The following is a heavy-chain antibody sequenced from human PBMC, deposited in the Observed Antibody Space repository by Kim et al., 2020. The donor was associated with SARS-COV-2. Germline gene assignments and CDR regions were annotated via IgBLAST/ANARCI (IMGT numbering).Heavy chain of an antibody. Sequence: SETLSLTCTVSGGSISSYYWSWIRQPPGKGLEWIGYIYYSGSTNYNPSLKSRVTISVDTSKNQFSLKLSSVTAADTAVYYCARDVWFGDRGSFDYWGQGTLVTVSS. D-gene: IGHD3-10*01. V-gene: IGHV4-59*01. CDR2: IYYSGST. CDR3: ARDVWFGDRGSFDY. CDR1: GGSISSYY. J-gene: IGHJ4*02.